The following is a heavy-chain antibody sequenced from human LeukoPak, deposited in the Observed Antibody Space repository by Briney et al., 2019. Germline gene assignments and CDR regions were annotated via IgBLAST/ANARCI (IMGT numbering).Heavy chain of an antibody. D-gene: IGHD3-22*01. J-gene: IGHJ4*02. CDR1: GFTFSSYT. Sequence: GGSLRLSCAASGFTFSSYTMSWVRQAPGKGLEWVSAISGSGGSTYYADSVKGRFTISRDNSKNTLYLQMNSLRAEDTAVYYCAKDRMIVVVITTFDYWGQGTLVTVSS. V-gene: IGHV3-23*01. CDR3: AKDRMIVVVITTFDY. CDR2: ISGSGGST.